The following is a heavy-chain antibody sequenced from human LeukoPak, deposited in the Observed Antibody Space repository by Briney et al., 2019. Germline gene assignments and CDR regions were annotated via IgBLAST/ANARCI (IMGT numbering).Heavy chain of an antibody. J-gene: IGHJ3*02. V-gene: IGHV1-8*02. D-gene: IGHD6-13*01. CDR3: ARGSSWGSFDI. Sequence: ASVKVSCKASGGTFSSYAISWVRQAPGQGLEWMGWMNPNSGNTGYAQKFQGRVTMTRNTSISTAYMELSSLRSEDTAVYYCARGSSWGSFDIWGQGTMVTVSS. CDR2: MNPNSGNT. CDR1: GGTFSSYA.